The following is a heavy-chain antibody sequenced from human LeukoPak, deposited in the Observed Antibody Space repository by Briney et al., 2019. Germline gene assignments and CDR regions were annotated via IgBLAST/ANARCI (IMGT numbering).Heavy chain of an antibody. CDR1: GYTFTGYY. J-gene: IGHJ5*02. Sequence: GASVKVSCKASGYTFTGYYMHWVRQAPGQGLEWMGWINPNSGGTNYAQKFQGRVTMTRDTSISTAYMELSRLRSDDTAVYYCAREILRYYDSSGYYKDPWGQGTLVTVSS. V-gene: IGHV1-2*02. D-gene: IGHD3-22*01. CDR3: AREILRYYDSSGYYKDP. CDR2: INPNSGGT.